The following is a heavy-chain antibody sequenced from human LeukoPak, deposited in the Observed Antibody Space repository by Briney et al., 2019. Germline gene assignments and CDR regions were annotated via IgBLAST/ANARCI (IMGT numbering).Heavy chain of an antibody. D-gene: IGHD6-19*01. Sequence: IWYDGSNKYYADSVKGRFTISRDNSKNTLYLQMNSLRAEDTAVYYCARLRSGWRSTIDYWGQGTLVTVSS. V-gene: IGHV3-33*01. CDR3: ARLRSGWRSTIDY. J-gene: IGHJ4*02. CDR2: IWYDGSNK.